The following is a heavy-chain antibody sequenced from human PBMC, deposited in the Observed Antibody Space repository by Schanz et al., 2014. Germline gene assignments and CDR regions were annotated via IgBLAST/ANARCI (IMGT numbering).Heavy chain of an antibody. CDR2: ISSNGGST. CDR3: AKEKEEVAADGSVFDY. J-gene: IGHJ4*02. V-gene: IGHV3-64*04. CDR1: GFTFSSYS. Sequence: VQLVESGGGVVQPGRSLRLSCAASGFTFSSYSMYWVRQAPGKGLEYVSVISSNGGSTDFADSVKGRFTISRDNSKNTVNMQMNSLRAEDTAVYYCAKEKEEVAADGSVFDYWGQGTLVTVSS. D-gene: IGHD6-13*01.